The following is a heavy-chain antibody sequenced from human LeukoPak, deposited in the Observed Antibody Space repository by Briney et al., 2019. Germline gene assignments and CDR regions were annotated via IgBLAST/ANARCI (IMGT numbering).Heavy chain of an antibody. V-gene: IGHV3-74*01. CDR2: INSDGSST. Sequence: GGSLRLSCAASGFTVSSNYMTWVRQAPGKGPVWVSRINSDGSSTSYADSVKGRFTISRGNAKNTLYLQMNSLRAEDTAVYYCARVQHYDSSGYYSPDFDYWGQGTLVTVSS. CDR3: ARVQHYDSSGYYSPDFDY. D-gene: IGHD3-22*01. CDR1: GFTVSSNY. J-gene: IGHJ4*02.